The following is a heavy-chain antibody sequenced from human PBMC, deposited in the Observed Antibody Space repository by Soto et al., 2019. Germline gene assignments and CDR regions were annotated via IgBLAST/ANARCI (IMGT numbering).Heavy chain of an antibody. CDR2: IYYSGST. D-gene: IGHD5-12*01. J-gene: IGHJ4*02. CDR1: GGSISSSSYY. CDR3: ARGERKSGSSPFDS. Sequence: SETLSLTCTVSGGSISSSSYYWGWIRQPPGKGLEWIGSIYYSGSTYYNPSLKSRVTISVDSSKNQFSLNLISVTAADTAVYYCARGERKSGSSPFDSWGQGTLVTVSS. V-gene: IGHV4-39*07.